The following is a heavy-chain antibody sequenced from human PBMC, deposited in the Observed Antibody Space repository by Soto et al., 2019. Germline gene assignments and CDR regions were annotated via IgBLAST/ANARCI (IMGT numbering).Heavy chain of an antibody. D-gene: IGHD3-10*01. Sequence: TSETLSLTCTVSGGSVSGGRFYWTWIRQPPGKGLEWIGYIYYSGSTNYNPSLKSRVTISVDTSKNRFSLKLSSLTAADTAVYFCARNSGSGSLDFWGQGTLVTVSS. V-gene: IGHV4-61*01. CDR1: GGSVSGGRFY. CDR3: ARNSGSGSLDF. CDR2: IYYSGST. J-gene: IGHJ4*02.